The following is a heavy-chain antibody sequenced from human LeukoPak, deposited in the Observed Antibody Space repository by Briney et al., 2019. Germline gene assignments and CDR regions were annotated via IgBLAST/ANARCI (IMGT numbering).Heavy chain of an antibody. D-gene: IGHD5-24*01. V-gene: IGHV4-61*01. CDR1: GGSVSSGSYY. J-gene: IGHJ4*02. Sequence: SETLSLTCTVSGGSVSSGSYYWRWIRQPPGKGLEWIGYIYYSGSTNYNPSLKSRVTISVDTSKNQFSLKLSSVTAADTAVYYCAREDGYIEEFDYWGQGTLVTVSS. CDR3: AREDGYIEEFDY. CDR2: IYYSGST.